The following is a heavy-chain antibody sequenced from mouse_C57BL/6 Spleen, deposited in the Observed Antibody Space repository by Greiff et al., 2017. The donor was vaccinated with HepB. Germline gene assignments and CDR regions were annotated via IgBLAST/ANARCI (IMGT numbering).Heavy chain of an antibody. J-gene: IGHJ4*01. V-gene: IGHV1-81*01. CDR3: AVIATVGAQYAVDY. D-gene: IGHD1-1*01. CDR1: GYTFTSYG. Sequence: VKLMESGAELVRPGASVKLSCKASGYTFTSYGISWVKQRTGQGLEWIGEIYPRSGNTYYNEKFKGKATLTADKSSSTAYMELRSLTSEDSAVYFCAVIATVGAQYAVDYWGQGTTVTVSS. CDR2: IYPRSGNT.